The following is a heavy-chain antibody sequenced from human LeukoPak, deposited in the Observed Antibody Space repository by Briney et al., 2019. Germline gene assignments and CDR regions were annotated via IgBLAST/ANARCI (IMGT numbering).Heavy chain of an antibody. CDR1: GGSFSGYY. Sequence: SETLSLTCAVYGGSFSGYYWSWIRQPPGKGLEWIGYIYYSGSTYYNPSLKSRVTISVDTSKNQFSLKLSSVTAADTAVYYCARGTSIPAALLTFDYWGQGTLVTVSS. V-gene: IGHV4-30-4*08. D-gene: IGHD2-2*01. CDR2: IYYSGST. J-gene: IGHJ4*02. CDR3: ARGTSIPAALLTFDY.